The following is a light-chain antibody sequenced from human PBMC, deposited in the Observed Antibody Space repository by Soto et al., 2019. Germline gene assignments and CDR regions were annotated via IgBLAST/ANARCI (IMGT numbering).Light chain of an antibody. CDR1: KSFSSN. J-gene: IGKJ1*01. V-gene: IGKV3-15*01. CDR2: GAS. CDR3: QQRNYRSPWT. Sequence: EIVMTQSPATLSVSQGERSTPSCRASKSFSSNLAWYQQKPGQAPRLLIYGASTRATGIPARFRGSGSGTDFTLSISSLEPEDFSVYYCQQRNYRSPWTFGQGTKVDIK.